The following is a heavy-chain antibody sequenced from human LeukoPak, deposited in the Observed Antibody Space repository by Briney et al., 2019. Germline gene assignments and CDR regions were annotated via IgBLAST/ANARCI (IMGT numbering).Heavy chain of an antibody. Sequence: ASVKVSCKASGYTFTGYYMHWVRQAPGQGLEWMGWINPNSGGTNYAQKFQGRVTMTRDTSISTAYMELSRLRSGDTAVYYCARGGVYSGYVYFDYWGQGTLVTVSS. V-gene: IGHV1-2*02. CDR3: ARGGVYSGYVYFDY. CDR1: GYTFTGYY. J-gene: IGHJ4*02. CDR2: INPNSGGT. D-gene: IGHD5-12*01.